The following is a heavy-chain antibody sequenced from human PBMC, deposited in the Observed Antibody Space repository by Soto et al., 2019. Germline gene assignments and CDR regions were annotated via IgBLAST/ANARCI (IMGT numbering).Heavy chain of an antibody. D-gene: IGHD2-2*01. Sequence: QVQLQESGPGLVKPSETLSLTCNVSGGSISSYYWSWIRQPPGKGLEYIGHVYNSGSTIHSPSLNDRATISVDTSKNPVALKLTSVTAADTAVYYCAGGSSLCWECFHHWGQGILITVSS. J-gene: IGHJ1*01. CDR3: AGGSSLCWECFHH. CDR2: VYNSGST. V-gene: IGHV4-59*01. CDR1: GGSISSYY.